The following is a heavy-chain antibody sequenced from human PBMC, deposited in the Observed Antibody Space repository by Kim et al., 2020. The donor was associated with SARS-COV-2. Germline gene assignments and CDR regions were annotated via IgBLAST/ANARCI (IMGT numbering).Heavy chain of an antibody. J-gene: IGHJ4*02. CDR3: ARDQKWSIDH. D-gene: IGHD3-3*01. Sequence: TYYADTVKGRFTISRDNARNTLYLQMNSLRAEDTAVYYCARDQKWSIDHWGQGTLVTVSS. CDR2: T. V-gene: IGHV3-74*01.